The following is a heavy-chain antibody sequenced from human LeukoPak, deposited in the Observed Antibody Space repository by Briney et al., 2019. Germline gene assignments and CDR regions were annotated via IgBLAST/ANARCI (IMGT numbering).Heavy chain of an antibody. D-gene: IGHD3-9*01. CDR2: IYFSGST. CDR1: GGSMSSYY. V-gene: IGHV4-59*01. J-gene: IGHJ4*02. CDR3: ARWDDKRPL. Sequence: KPSETPSLMCSVSGGSMSSYYWSCIRQPPGKGLEWIGSIYFSGSTNYNPSLKSRVSISVDTSKNQFSLKLGSVTAADTAVHYCARWDDKRPLWGQGTLVTVSS.